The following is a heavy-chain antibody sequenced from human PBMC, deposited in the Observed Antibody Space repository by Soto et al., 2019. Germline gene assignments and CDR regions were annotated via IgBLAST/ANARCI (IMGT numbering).Heavy chain of an antibody. CDR1: GGSISSGGYY. CDR2: IYYSGST. Sequence: PSETLSLTCTVSGGSISSGGYYWSWIRQHPGKGLEWIGYIYYSGSTYYSPSLKSRVTISVDTSKNQFSLKLSSVTAADTAVYYCARRYSSGFDYWGQGTLVTVS. CDR3: ARRYSSGFDY. V-gene: IGHV4-31*03. D-gene: IGHD6-19*01. J-gene: IGHJ4*02.